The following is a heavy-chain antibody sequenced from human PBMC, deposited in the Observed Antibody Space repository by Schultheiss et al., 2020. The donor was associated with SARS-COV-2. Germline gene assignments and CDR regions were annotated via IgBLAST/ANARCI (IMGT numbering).Heavy chain of an antibody. CDR2: INSDGTTT. CDR1: GFTFSSYW. Sequence: GESLKISCAASGFTFSSYWMHWVRQAPGKGLACVSRINSDGTTTSYADSVKGRFTISRDNAKNTLFLQMNSLRAEDTAMYYCARVQSTSWYGGCDYWGQGTLVTVSS. D-gene: IGHD6-13*01. V-gene: IGHV3-74*01. CDR3: ARVQSTSWYGGCDY. J-gene: IGHJ4*02.